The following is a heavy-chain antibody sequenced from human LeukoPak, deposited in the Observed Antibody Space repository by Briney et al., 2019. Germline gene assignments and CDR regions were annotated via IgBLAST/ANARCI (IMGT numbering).Heavy chain of an antibody. Sequence: PSETLSLTCAVYGGSFSGYYWSWIRQAPGKGLEWVSYISSSGGTIYYADSVKGRFTISRGNAKNSLYLQMTSLRPEDTAIYYCARDLVVVPAAYYWGQGILVTVSS. CDR3: ARDLVVVPAAYY. V-gene: IGHV3-11*04. J-gene: IGHJ4*02. CDR2: ISSSGGTI. D-gene: IGHD2-2*01. CDR1: GGSFSGYY.